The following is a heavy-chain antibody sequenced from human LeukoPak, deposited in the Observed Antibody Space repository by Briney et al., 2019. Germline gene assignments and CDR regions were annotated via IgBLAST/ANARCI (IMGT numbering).Heavy chain of an antibody. J-gene: IGHJ4*02. CDR3: ARDRRDGYTDFAY. Sequence: GGSLRLSCAASGFTFSSYNMNWVRQAPGKGLEWVSYISSSSNTMYYADSVKGRFTVSRDNAKNSLYPQMNSLRDEDTAVYYCARDRRDGYTDFAYWGQGTLVTVSS. CDR1: GFTFSSYN. V-gene: IGHV3-48*02. CDR2: ISSSSNTM. D-gene: IGHD5-24*01.